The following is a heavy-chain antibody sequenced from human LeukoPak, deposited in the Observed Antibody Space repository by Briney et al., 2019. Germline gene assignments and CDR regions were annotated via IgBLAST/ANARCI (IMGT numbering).Heavy chain of an antibody. CDR2: FDPEDGET. J-gene: IGHJ4*02. CDR3: ATPSTGYSSSWYPAYFDY. V-gene: IGHV1-24*01. D-gene: IGHD6-13*01. CDR1: GYTLTELS. Sequence: ASVKVSCKVSGYTLTELSMHWVRQAPGNGLEWMGGFDPEDGETIYAQKFQGRVTMTEDTSTDTAYMELSSLRSEDTAVYYCATPSTGYSSSWYPAYFDYWGQGTLVTVSS.